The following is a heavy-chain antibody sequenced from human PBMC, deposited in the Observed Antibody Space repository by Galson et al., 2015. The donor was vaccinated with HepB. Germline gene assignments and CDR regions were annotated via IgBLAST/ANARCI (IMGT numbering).Heavy chain of an antibody. V-gene: IGHV1-69*13. J-gene: IGHJ6*02. CDR1: GGTFSSYA. CDR3: ATEDRYCSSTSCKDYYYYGMDV. Sequence: SVKVSCKASGGTFSSYAISWVRQAPGQGLEWMGGIIPIFGTANYAQKFQGRVTITADESTSTAYMELSSLRSEDTAVYYCATEDRYCSSTSCKDYYYYGMDVWGQGTTVTVSS. D-gene: IGHD2-2*01. CDR2: IIPIFGTA.